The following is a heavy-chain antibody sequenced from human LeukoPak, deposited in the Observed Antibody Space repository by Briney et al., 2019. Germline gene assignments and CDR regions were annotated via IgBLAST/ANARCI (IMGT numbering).Heavy chain of an antibody. CDR3: ARGYDYYDSSGYYGGFDY. V-gene: IGHV1-46*01. D-gene: IGHD3-22*01. CDR1: GYTFTNNY. J-gene: IGHJ4*02. CDR2: INPTGSST. Sequence: ASVKVSCKASGYTFTNNYMHWVRQAPGQGLEWMGLINPTGSSTIYAQKFQGGVTMTRDASISTAYMELSRLRSDDTAVYYCARGYDYYDSSGYYGGFDYWGQGTLVTVSS.